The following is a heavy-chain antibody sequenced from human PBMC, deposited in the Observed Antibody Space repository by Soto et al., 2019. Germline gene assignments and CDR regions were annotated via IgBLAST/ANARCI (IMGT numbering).Heavy chain of an antibody. V-gene: IGHV4-39*01. J-gene: IGHJ5*02. CDR1: GGSITSNSYY. D-gene: IGHD1-26*01. CDR2: IYYSGST. CDR3: ARHGGRINWFDP. Sequence: QLQLQESSPGLVKPSETLSLTCTVSGGSITSNSYYWGWIRQPPGKGLEWIGDIYYSGSTFYNPSLRSRVTISADTSRNQFSLNLRSVTAADTAVYYCARHGGRINWFDPWGQGTLVTVSS.